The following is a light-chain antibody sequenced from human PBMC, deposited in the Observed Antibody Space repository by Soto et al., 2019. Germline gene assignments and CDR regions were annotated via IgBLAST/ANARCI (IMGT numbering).Light chain of an antibody. CDR1: QSIKSY. CDR2: GAS. V-gene: IGKV1-39*01. J-gene: IGKJ4*01. Sequence: DIQITQSPSSLSASVGDRVTITCRASQSIKSYLNWYQRKPGKAPKLLIYGASSLQSGVPSRFSGSGSGTDFTLIISSLEPEDFGTYYCQQSYSIPLTFGGGTKV. CDR3: QQSYSIPLT.